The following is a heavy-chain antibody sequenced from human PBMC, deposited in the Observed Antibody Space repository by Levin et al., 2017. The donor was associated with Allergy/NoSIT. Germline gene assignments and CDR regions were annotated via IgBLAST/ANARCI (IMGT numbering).Heavy chain of an antibody. Sequence: GASVKVSCAASGILFSSYDMNWVRQAPGKGLEWVSSISAGGNYIYYADSVKGRFTISRDNAKNSLFLQMNSLRAEDTAVYYCASWAMYHYDRSAFDYFYYAIDVWGQGTTVTVSS. J-gene: IGHJ6*02. CDR3: ASWAMYHYDRSAFDYFYYAIDV. CDR1: GILFSSYD. CDR2: ISAGGNYI. D-gene: IGHD3-22*01. V-gene: IGHV3-21*01.